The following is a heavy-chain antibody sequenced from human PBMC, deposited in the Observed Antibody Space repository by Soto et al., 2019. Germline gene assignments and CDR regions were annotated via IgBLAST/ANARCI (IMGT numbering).Heavy chain of an antibody. J-gene: IGHJ5*02. CDR2: IYYSGST. CDR1: GGSIDNYY. CDR3: ARGWIRYFDWPPGFDP. V-gene: IGHV4-59*01. Sequence: PSEILSLTCTVSGGSIDNYYWSWIRQPPGKGLEWIGYIYYSGSTKYNPSLKSRVTISADTSKNQFFLKLSSVTAADTAVYYCARGWIRYFDWPPGFDPWGQGTRVTSPQ. D-gene: IGHD3-9*01.